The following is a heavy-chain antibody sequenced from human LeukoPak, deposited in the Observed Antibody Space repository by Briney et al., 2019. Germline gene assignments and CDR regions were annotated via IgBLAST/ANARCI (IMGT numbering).Heavy chain of an antibody. Sequence: ASVKVSCKASGGTFSSYAISWVRQAPGQGLEWMGIINPSGGSTSYAQKFQGRVTMTRDTSTSTVYMELSSLRSEDTAVYYCARDDSYGYSSGVFDYWGQGTLVTVSS. V-gene: IGHV1-46*01. CDR3: ARDDSYGYSSGVFDY. J-gene: IGHJ4*02. CDR1: GGTFSSYA. D-gene: IGHD5-18*01. CDR2: INPSGGST.